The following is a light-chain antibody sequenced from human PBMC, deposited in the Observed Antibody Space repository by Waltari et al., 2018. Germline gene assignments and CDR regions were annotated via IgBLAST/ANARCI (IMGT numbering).Light chain of an antibody. V-gene: IGKV3-20*01. Sequence: EVVLTQSPGPLSLSPGERATLSCRASQSVGKYIVWYQQRPGQAPRLLIYAASTRATGIPDRFSCSGSGTDFSLTISRLEPEDFAVYYCQNHERLPATFGQGTKVEI. J-gene: IGKJ1*01. CDR2: AAS. CDR1: QSVGKY. CDR3: QNHERLPAT.